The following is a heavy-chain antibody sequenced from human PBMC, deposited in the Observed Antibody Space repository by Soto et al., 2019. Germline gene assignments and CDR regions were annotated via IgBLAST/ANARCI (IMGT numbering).Heavy chain of an antibody. CDR1: GISLSTSGVG. CDR3: ARGVAMLPVFAFDV. CDR2: IYWNADK. Sequence: QITVKGSGPTLVKPTQTLTLTCSLSGISLSTSGVGLGWIRQTPGKALEWLAPIYWNADKHYTPSLKSRLTITKDTSKNQTVLTMTNMDHVDTATYYSARGVAMLPVFAFDVWGQGTVVTVSS. J-gene: IGHJ3*01. D-gene: IGHD3-16*01. V-gene: IGHV2-5*01.